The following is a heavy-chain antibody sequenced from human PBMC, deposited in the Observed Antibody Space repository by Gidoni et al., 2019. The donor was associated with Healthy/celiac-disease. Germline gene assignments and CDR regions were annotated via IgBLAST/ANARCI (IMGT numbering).Heavy chain of an antibody. CDR3: ARDAVGYCTNGVCYRRYYGMDV. CDR2: IGTAGDT. CDR1: GFTFSSYD. Sequence: EVQLVESGGGLVQPGGSLRLSCAASGFTFSSYDMPWVRQATGKGLEWVSAIGTAGDTYYPGSVKGRFTISRENAKNSLYLQMNSLRAGDTAVYYCARDAVGYCTNGVCYRRYYGMDVWGQGTTVTVSS. D-gene: IGHD2-8*01. V-gene: IGHV3-13*01. J-gene: IGHJ6*02.